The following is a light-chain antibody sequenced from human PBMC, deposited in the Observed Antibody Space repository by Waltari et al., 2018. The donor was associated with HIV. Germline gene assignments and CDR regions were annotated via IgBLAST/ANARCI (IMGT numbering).Light chain of an antibody. CDR1: QSLLFSRDSGHY. CDR2: WAS. Sequence: DIVMTQSPNSLAVSLGESATINCKSSQSLLFSRDSGHYLAWYQHGTGQPPKNLLDWASTREAWVPDRFGDSGSGADFTLAIKNLQAEDAAVYYCQQYYASLWTFGQGAKVEIK. J-gene: IGKJ1*01. V-gene: IGKV4-1*01. CDR3: QQYYASLWT.